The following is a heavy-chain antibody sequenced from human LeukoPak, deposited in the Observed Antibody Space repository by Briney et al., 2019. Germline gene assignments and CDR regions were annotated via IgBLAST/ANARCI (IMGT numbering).Heavy chain of an antibody. D-gene: IGHD2-2*03. CDR3: ARGRWRTGMDSPYYFDY. Sequence: SETLSLTCTVSGGSIDNYYWSSIRQPAAKALDWIGRTHTSGSTNYNPSLKSRVTMSVDTSKNQFSLKLTSVTAADTAVYYCARGRWRTGMDSPYYFDYWGQGTLVTVSS. CDR2: THTSGST. V-gene: IGHV4-4*07. CDR1: GGSIDNYY. J-gene: IGHJ4*02.